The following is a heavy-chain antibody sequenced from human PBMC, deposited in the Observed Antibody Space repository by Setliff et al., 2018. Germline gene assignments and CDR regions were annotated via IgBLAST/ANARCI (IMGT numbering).Heavy chain of an antibody. CDR2: IYPGDSDT. CDR3: AIIDDAIMDLDY. CDR1: GYSFTTYW. Sequence: GESLKISCKASGYSFTTYWIGWVRQMPGKGLEWMGIIYPGDSDTTYSPSFQGQVTISADRSISTAYLQWRSLKASDTAIYYCAIIDDAIMDLDYWGPGTLVTVSS. J-gene: IGHJ4*02. V-gene: IGHV5-51*01. D-gene: IGHD3-16*01.